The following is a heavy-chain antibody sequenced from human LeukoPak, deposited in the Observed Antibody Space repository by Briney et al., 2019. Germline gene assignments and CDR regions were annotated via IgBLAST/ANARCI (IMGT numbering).Heavy chain of an antibody. CDR2: ISYDGSNK. CDR3: AKLAVAGTVDY. CDR1: GFTFSSYG. J-gene: IGHJ4*02. D-gene: IGHD6-19*01. V-gene: IGHV3-30*18. Sequence: GRSLGLSCAASGFTFSSYGMHWVRQAPGKGLEWVAVISYDGSNKYYADSVKGRFTISRDNSKNTLYLQMNSLRAEDTAVYYCAKLAVAGTVDYWGQGTLVTVSS.